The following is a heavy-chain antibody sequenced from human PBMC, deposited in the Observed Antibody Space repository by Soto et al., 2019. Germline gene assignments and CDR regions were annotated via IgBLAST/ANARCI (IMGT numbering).Heavy chain of an antibody. CDR2: ISSNGGST. Sequence: GGSLRLSCSASGFTFSSYAMHWVRQAPGKGLEYVSAISSNGGSTYYADSVKGRFTISRDNSKNTLYLQMSSLRAEDTAVYYCVKDGNPYYYDSLNYYYYGMDVWGQGTTVTVSS. CDR1: GFTFSSYA. CDR3: VKDGNPYYYDSLNYYYYGMDV. J-gene: IGHJ6*02. V-gene: IGHV3-64D*08. D-gene: IGHD3-22*01.